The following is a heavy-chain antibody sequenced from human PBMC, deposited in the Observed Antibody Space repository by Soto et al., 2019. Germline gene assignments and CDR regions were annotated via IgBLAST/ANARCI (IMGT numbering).Heavy chain of an antibody. V-gene: IGHV1-3*01. CDR2: INAGNGNT. CDR3: ARDLGGWPDY. D-gene: IGHD6-19*01. CDR1: GYTFTSSA. J-gene: IGHJ4*02. Sequence: QVQLVQSGAEVKKPGASVKFSCKASGYTFTSSAIHWVRQAPGQRHEWMGLINAGNGNTKYSQKFQDRVTITRDTSASTAYMDLSSLRSEDTAVYYCARDLGGWPDYWGQGTLVTVSS.